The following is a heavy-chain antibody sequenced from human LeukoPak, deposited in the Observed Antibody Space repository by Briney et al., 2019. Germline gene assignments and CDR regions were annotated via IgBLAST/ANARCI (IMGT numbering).Heavy chain of an antibody. CDR3: ARAGNYYFEY. V-gene: IGHV3-74*01. Sequence: PGGSLRLSCAASGFTFSSYWMHWVRQAPGKGLEWVSEISTSGGRTNYADSVKGRFTVSRDNAQNTLYLQMSSLRAEDTAEYYCARAGNYYFEYWGRGALVTVSS. J-gene: IGHJ4*02. D-gene: IGHD3-10*01. CDR2: ISTSGGRT. CDR1: GFTFSSYW.